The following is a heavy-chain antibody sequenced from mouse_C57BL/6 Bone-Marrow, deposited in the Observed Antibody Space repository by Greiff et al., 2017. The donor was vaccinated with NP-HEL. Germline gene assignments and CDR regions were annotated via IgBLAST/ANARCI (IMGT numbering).Heavy chain of an antibody. CDR3: ANFYYDYPWFAY. V-gene: IGHV5-17*01. J-gene: IGHJ3*01. Sequence: EVKVVESGGGLVKPGGSLKLSCAASGFTFSDYGMHWVRQAPEKGLEWVAYISSGSSTIYYADTVKGRFTISRDNAKNTLFLQMTSLRSEDTAMYYCANFYYDYPWFAYWGQGTLVTVSA. CDR2: ISSGSSTI. CDR1: GFTFSDYG. D-gene: IGHD2-4*01.